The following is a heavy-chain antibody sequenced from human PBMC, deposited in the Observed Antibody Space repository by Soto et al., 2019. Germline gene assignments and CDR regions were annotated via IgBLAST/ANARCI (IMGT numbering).Heavy chain of an antibody. Sequence: TSETLSLTCTVSGGSISSGNFYWNWIRQPPGKGLEWIGYIYYSGSTFYNPSLKSRITISVDTSRNQFSLKLGSVTAADTAVYYCARFVRWRQSNPPGIFDYWGQGTLVTVSS. CDR3: ARFVRWRQSNPPGIFDY. CDR2: IYYSGST. CDR1: GGSISSGNFY. D-gene: IGHD2-15*01. J-gene: IGHJ4*02. V-gene: IGHV4-30-4*01.